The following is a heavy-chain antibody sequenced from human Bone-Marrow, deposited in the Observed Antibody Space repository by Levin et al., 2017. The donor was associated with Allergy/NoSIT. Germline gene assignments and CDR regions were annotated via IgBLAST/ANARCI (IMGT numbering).Heavy chain of an antibody. CDR2: IKQDGSEK. CDR3: AKGGWYPDY. J-gene: IGHJ4*02. Sequence: LAGGSLRLSCAVSGFTFSSSWMSWVRQAPGKRLEWVAYIKQDGSEKYYVDSVKGRFTISRDNAKNSLYLQMDSLRGEDTAIYYCAKGGWYPDYWGQGTLVTVSS. V-gene: IGHV3-7*04. D-gene: IGHD6-19*01. CDR1: GFTFSSSW.